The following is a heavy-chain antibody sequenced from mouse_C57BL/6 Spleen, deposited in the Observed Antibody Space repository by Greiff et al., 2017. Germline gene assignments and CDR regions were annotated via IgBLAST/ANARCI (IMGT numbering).Heavy chain of an antibody. Sequence: EVKVEESGPGLVKPSQSLSLTCSVTGYSITSGYYWNWIRQFPGNKLEWMGYISYDGSNNYNPSLKNRISITRDTSKNQFFLKLNSVTTEDTATYYCARDQGGYDGYDAMDYWGQGTSVTVSS. J-gene: IGHJ4*01. CDR2: ISYDGSN. CDR3: ARDQGGYDGYDAMDY. D-gene: IGHD2-3*01. V-gene: IGHV3-6*01. CDR1: GYSITSGYY.